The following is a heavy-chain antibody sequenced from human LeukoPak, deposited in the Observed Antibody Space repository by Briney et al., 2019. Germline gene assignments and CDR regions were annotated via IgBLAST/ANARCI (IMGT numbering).Heavy chain of an antibody. J-gene: IGHJ4*02. V-gene: IGHV3-23*01. CDR3: AKSFYDYVWGSYPSDY. CDR2: ISGSGANT. CDR1: GFTFSTYA. D-gene: IGHD3-16*01. Sequence: GGSLRLSCAASGFTFSTYAMSWVRQAPGKGLEWVSTISGSGANTYYADSVRGRFTISRDNSKNTLYLQMNSLRAEDTAVYYCAKSFYDYVWGSYPSDYWGQGTLVTVSS.